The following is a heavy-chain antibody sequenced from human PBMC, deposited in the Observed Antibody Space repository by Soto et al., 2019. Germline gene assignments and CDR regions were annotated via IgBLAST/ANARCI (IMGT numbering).Heavy chain of an antibody. J-gene: IGHJ5*02. D-gene: IGHD6-6*01. CDR1: GFTFSSYW. CDR3: ARGHSSSPNWFDP. CDR2: IDQDGGAK. Sequence: PGGSLRLSCAASGFTFSSYWMNWVRQAPGKGLEWVASIDQDGGAKYYVDSVKGRFTISKDNAKNSVYLQMNSLRAEDTAVYYCARGHSSSPNWFDPWGQGTLVTVSS. V-gene: IGHV3-7*03.